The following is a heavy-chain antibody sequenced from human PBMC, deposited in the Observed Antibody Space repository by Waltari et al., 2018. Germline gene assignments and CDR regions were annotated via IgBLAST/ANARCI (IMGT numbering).Heavy chain of an antibody. J-gene: IGHJ2*01. V-gene: IGHV4-39*07. Sequence: QLQLQESGPGLVKPSETLSLTCTVSGGSISSSSYYWGWIRQPPGKGLEWIGSIYYSGSTYYSPSLKSRVTISVDTSKNQFSLKLSSVTAADTAVYYCARGSDGATPYWYFDLWGRGTLVTVSS. CDR3: ARGSDGATPYWYFDL. CDR1: GGSISSSSYY. CDR2: IYYSGST. D-gene: IGHD3-10*01.